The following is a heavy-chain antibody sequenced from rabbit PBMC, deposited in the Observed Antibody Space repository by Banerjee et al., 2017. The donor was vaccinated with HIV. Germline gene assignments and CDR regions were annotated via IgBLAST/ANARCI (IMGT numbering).Heavy chain of an antibody. CDR3: AREGASSSGYYL. V-gene: IGHV1S45*01. CDR2: MNAGTSGGS. D-gene: IGHD1-1*01. Sequence: QEQLEESGGDLVKPEGSLTLTCTASGFSFSSRYWICWVRQAPGKGLEWIGCMNAGTSGGSYYARWAKGRFTISKTSSTTVTLQMTSLTAADTATYFCAREGASSSGYYLWGPGTLVTVS. J-gene: IGHJ4*01. CDR1: GFSFSSRYW.